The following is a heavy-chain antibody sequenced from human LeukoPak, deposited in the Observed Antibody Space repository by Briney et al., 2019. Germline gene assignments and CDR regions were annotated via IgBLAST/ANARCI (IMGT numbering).Heavy chain of an antibody. CDR3: ARVGEYSYGIFDY. Sequence: GGSLRLSCAASGFTVSSNCMSWVRQAPGKGLEWVSVIYSGGSTNYADSVKGRFTISRDNSKNTLYLQMNSLRAEDTAVYYCARVGEYSYGIFDYWGQGTLVTVSS. V-gene: IGHV3-53*01. D-gene: IGHD5-18*01. CDR2: IYSGGST. CDR1: GFTVSSNC. J-gene: IGHJ4*02.